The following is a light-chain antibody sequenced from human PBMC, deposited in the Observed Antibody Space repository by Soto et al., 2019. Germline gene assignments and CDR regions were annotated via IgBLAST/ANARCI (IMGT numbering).Light chain of an antibody. Sequence: EIVLTQSPLSLPVTPGEPASSSCRSSRNLLHSNGYYYLDWYLQTPGQSPQLLIYLGSNRASGVADRFSGSGSGTDVTLTISRVEAEDVGVYFCAQGRATPFTFGGGTKVEIK. CDR1: RNLLHSNGYYY. CDR3: AQGRATPFT. V-gene: IGKV2-28*01. CDR2: LGS. J-gene: IGKJ4*01.